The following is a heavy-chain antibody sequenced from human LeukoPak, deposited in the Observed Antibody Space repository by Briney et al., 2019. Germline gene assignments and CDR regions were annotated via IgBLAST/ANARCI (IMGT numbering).Heavy chain of an antibody. CDR2: IKQDGSEK. Sequence: YPGGSLRLSCAASGFTFSSYWMSWVRQAPGKGLEWVANIKQDGSEKYYVDSVKGRFTISRDNAKNLLYLQMNSLRAEDTAVYYCAREESSWYPGLGYMDVWGKGTTVTVSS. V-gene: IGHV3-7*01. J-gene: IGHJ6*03. CDR3: AREESSWYPGLGYMDV. CDR1: GFTFSSYW. D-gene: IGHD6-13*01.